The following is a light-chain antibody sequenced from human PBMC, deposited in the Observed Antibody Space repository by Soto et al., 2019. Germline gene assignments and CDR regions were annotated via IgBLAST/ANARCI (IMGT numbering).Light chain of an antibody. CDR3: QHYNSYSEA. J-gene: IGKJ1*01. CDR1: QTISSW. V-gene: IGKV1-5*03. CDR2: KAS. Sequence: DIQMTQSPSTLSGSVGDRVTITCRASQTISSWLAWYQQKPGKAPKLLIYKASTLKSGVPSRFIGSGSGTELTLTISSLQPDDFATYYCQHYNSYSEAFGQGTKLELK.